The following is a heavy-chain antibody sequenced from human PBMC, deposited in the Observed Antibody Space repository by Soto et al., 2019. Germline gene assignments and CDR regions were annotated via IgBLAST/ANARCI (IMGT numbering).Heavy chain of an antibody. J-gene: IGHJ6*02. CDR1: GGAFRSYA. CDR3: ARAIVQVVYGGYYYYGLDV. D-gene: IGHD2-8*01. Sequence: SVKVSCKASGGAFRSYAINGVRQAPGQGLEWMGGITPMFGTANYAQKFQGRVTITADESTSTSYMELSSLRSEDTAVFYCARAIVQVVYGGYYYYGLDVWGQGTTVTVSS. CDR2: ITPMFGTA. V-gene: IGHV1-69*13.